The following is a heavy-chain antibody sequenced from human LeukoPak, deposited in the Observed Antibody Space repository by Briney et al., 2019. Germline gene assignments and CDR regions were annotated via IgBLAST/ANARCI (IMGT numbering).Heavy chain of an antibody. J-gene: IGHJ4*02. V-gene: IGHV3-7*01. CDR1: GFTFSSYW. D-gene: IGHD3-22*01. CDR3: ARGGPGPMIVVNYYFDY. CDR2: IKHDGSEK. Sequence: GGSLRLSGAASGFTFSSYWMSWVRQAPGKGLEWWANIKHDGSEKYHVDSVKGSFTISRDKAKNSLYLQISSLRAEDTAVYYCARGGPGPMIVVNYYFDYWGQGTLVTVSS.